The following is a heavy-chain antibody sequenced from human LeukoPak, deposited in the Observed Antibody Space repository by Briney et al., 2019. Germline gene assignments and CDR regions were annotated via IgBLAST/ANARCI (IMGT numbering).Heavy chain of an antibody. D-gene: IGHD3-9*01. CDR2: ISSSSSYI. CDR1: GFTFSSYS. CDR3: ASFKRGPPYDILTGYLY. Sequence: KAGGSLRLSCAASGFTFSSYSMNWVRQAQGKGLEWVSSISSSSSYIYYADSVKGRFTISRDNAKNSLYLQMNSLRAEDTAVYYCASFKRGPPYDILTGYLYWGQGTLVTVSS. V-gene: IGHV3-21*01. J-gene: IGHJ4*02.